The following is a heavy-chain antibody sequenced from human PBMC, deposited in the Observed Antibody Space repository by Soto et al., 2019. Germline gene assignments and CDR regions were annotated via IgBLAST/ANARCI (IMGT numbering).Heavy chain of an antibody. Sequence: QVQLVQSGAEVKKPGASVKVSCKASGYTFTGYYMHWVRQAPGQGLEWMGWINPNSGGTNYAQKFQGWVTNTRDTSIIPAYMELSRLSSDDTAVYYCARGDSNKKSNWFDPWGQGSLVTVSS. CDR1: GYTFTGYY. V-gene: IGHV1-2*04. J-gene: IGHJ5*02. D-gene: IGHD4-4*01. CDR2: INPNSGGT. CDR3: ARGDSNKKSNWFDP.